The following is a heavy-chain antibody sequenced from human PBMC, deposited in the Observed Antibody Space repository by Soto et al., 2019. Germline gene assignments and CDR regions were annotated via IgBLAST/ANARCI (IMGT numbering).Heavy chain of an antibody. Sequence: ASVKVSCKXSGYTFTSYYMHWVRQAPGQGLEWMGIINPSGGSTSYAQKFQGRVTMTRDTSKNTLYLQMNSLRAEDTAVYYCAKEPHWSGLDAFDIWGQGTMVTVSS. J-gene: IGHJ3*02. CDR1: GYTFTSYY. CDR2: INPSGGST. V-gene: IGHV1-46*01. CDR3: AKEPHWSGLDAFDI. D-gene: IGHD3-3*01.